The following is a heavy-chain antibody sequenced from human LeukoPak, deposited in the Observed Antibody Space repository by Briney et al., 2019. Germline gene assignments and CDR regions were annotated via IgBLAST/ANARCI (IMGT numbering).Heavy chain of an antibody. J-gene: IGHJ4*02. CDR1: GYTFTSYG. CDR2: ISAYNGNT. V-gene: IGHV1-18*01. D-gene: IGHD2-2*01. CDR3: ARVGGIVVVPAAINPIDY. Sequence: EASVKVPCKASGYTFTSYGISWVRQAPGQGLEWMGWISAYNGNTNYAQKLQGRVTMTTDTSTSTAYMELRSLRSDDTAVYYCARVGGIVVVPAAINPIDYWGQGTLVTVSS.